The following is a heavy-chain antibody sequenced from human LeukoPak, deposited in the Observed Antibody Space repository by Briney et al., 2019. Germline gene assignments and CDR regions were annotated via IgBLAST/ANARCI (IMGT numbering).Heavy chain of an antibody. CDR3: ARDPDSSGWYYFDY. D-gene: IGHD6-19*01. V-gene: IGHV3-23*01. CDR1: GFTFSSYA. J-gene: IGHJ4*02. Sequence: SGGSLRLSCAASGFTFSSYAMSWVRQAPGKGLEWVSAISGSGGSTYYADSVKGRFTISRDNSKNTLYLQMNSLRAEDTAVYYCARDPDSSGWYYFDYWGQGSQVTVSS. CDR2: ISGSGGST.